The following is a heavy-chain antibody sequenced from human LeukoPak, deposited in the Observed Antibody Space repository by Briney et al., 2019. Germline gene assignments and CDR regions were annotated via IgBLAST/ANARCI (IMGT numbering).Heavy chain of an antibody. J-gene: IGHJ3*02. CDR3: ARDRLVVPAASGAFDI. Sequence: GGSLRLSCAASGFTFSSYWMSWVRQAPGKGLEWVANIKQDGSEKYYVDSVKDRFTISRDNAKNSLYLQMNSLRAEDTAVYYCARDRLVVPAASGAFDIWGQGTMVTVSS. V-gene: IGHV3-7*01. CDR2: IKQDGSEK. CDR1: GFTFSSYW. D-gene: IGHD2-2*01.